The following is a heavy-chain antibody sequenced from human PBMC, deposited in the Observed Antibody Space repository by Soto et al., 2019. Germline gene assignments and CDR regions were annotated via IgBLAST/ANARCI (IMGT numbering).Heavy chain of an antibody. CDR2: IYYSGST. Sequence: SETLSLTCTVSGGSISSYYWSWIRQPPGKGLEWIGYIYYSGSTNYNPSLKSRVTISVDTSKNQFSLKLSSVTAADTAVYYCARILHYDILTGYPYYMDVWGKGTTVTVSS. CDR1: GGSISSYY. J-gene: IGHJ6*03. V-gene: IGHV4-59*01. D-gene: IGHD3-9*01. CDR3: ARILHYDILTGYPYYMDV.